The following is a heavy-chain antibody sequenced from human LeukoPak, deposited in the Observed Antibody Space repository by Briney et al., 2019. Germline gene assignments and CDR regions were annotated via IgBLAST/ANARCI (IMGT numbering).Heavy chain of an antibody. CDR2: IRYDGLNK. V-gene: IGHV3-30*02. J-gene: IGHJ6*03. CDR3: ARAYSGTYGLGYYYMDV. D-gene: IGHD1-26*01. CDR1: GFTFSSYG. Sequence: GGSLRLSCAASGFTFSSYGMHWVRQAPGKGLEWVAFIRYDGLNKYYADSLKGRFTVSRDNSKSTLYLQMNSLRAEDTAVYYCARAYSGTYGLGYYYMDVWGKGTTVTVSS.